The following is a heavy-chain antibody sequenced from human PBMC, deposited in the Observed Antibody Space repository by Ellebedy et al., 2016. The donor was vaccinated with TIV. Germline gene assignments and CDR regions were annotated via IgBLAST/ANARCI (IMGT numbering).Heavy chain of an antibody. CDR3: ARNVWFGELSDPFYFDY. V-gene: IGHV4-4*02. Sequence: SETLSLTXAVSGVSVSSSNWWGWVRQPPGKGLEWLGEIFHSGRTNYNPSLKSRVTISLDKSTNEISLRLTSVAAADTAVYYCARNVWFGELSDPFYFDYWGQGRLVSVSS. CDR2: IFHSGRT. CDR1: GVSVSSSNW. J-gene: IGHJ4*02. D-gene: IGHD3-10*01.